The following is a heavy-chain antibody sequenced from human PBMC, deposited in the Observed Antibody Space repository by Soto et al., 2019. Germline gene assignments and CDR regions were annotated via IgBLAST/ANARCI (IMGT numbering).Heavy chain of an antibody. Sequence: SETLSLTCTVSGASISNYYWSWIRQPPGKGLQSIGYIYHSGSTNYNPSLKSRVTISVDTSKNQFSLKLSSVTAADTAVYYCARGSYYYDSSGYHHYWGQGTLVTVSS. V-gene: IGHV4-59*08. CDR1: GASISNYY. CDR2: IYHSGST. D-gene: IGHD3-22*01. J-gene: IGHJ4*02. CDR3: ARGSYYYDSSGYHHY.